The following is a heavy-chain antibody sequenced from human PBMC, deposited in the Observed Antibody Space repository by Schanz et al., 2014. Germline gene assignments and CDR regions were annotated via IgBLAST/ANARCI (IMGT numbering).Heavy chain of an antibody. D-gene: IGHD2-15*01. V-gene: IGHV3-33*08. J-gene: IGHJ4*02. CDR1: GFTFSSYG. CDR2: IWYDENNK. CDR3: ARDRGYCSGGSCLTFDY. Sequence: VQLLESGGGLVQPGRSLRLSCTASGFTFSSYGMHWVRQAPGKGLEWVAVIWYDENNKYYADSVKGRFTMSRDNSKITLYLQMNALRAEDTAVYYCARDRGYCSGGSCLTFDYWGQGTLVTVSS.